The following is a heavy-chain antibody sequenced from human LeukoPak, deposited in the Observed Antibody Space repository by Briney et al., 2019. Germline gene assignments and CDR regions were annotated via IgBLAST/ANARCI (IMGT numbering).Heavy chain of an antibody. CDR1: GYTLTELS. CDR2: FDPEDGET. Sequence: ASVKVSCKVSGYTLTELSMHWVRQAPGKGLEWMGGFDPEDGETIYAQKFQGRVTMTEDTSTDTAYMELSSLRSEDTAVYYCAILTPCGGDCYDAFDIWGQGTMVTVSS. V-gene: IGHV1-24*01. CDR3: AILTPCGGDCYDAFDI. D-gene: IGHD2-21*02. J-gene: IGHJ3*02.